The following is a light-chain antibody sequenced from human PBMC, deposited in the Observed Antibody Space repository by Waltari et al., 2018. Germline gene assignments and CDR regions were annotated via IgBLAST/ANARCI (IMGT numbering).Light chain of an antibody. J-gene: IGLJ1*01. V-gene: IGLV3-19*01. CDR3: NSRDSNGNPFV. CDR1: SLRSYY. CDR2: GKN. Sequence: SSELTQDSAVSVALGQTVRITCQGDSLRSYYSNWYRQKPGQAPLLVMYGKNNRPSGIPDRFSGSYSGDTASLTITGAQAEDEADYYCNSRDSNGNPFVFGPATKVTVL.